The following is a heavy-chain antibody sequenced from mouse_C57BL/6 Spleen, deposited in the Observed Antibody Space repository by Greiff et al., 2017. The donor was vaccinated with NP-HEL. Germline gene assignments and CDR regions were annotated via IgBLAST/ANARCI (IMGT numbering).Heavy chain of an antibody. CDR2: INPNNGGT. J-gene: IGHJ2*01. Sequence: EVKLQESGPELVKPGASVKMSCKASGYTFTDYNMHWVKQSHGKSLEWIGYINPNNGGTSYNQKFKGKATLTVNKSSSTAYMELRSLTSEDSAVYYCARGEAYYSNYLYFDYWGQGTTLTVSS. D-gene: IGHD2-5*01. V-gene: IGHV1-22*01. CDR1: GYTFTDYN. CDR3: ARGEAYYSNYLYFDY.